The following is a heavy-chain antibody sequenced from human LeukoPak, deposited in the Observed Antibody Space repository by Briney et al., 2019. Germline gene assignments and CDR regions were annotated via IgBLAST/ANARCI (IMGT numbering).Heavy chain of an antibody. J-gene: IGHJ5*02. Sequence: GGSLRLSCAASGFTFSSYAMSWVRQAPGKGLEWVSAISGSGGSTYYADSVKGRFTISRDNSKNTLYLQMNSLRAEDTAVYYCAKAGYGSRDHNWFDPWGQGTLVPVSS. CDR2: ISGSGGST. V-gene: IGHV3-23*01. CDR3: AKAGYGSRDHNWFDP. CDR1: GFTFSSYA. D-gene: IGHD3-10*01.